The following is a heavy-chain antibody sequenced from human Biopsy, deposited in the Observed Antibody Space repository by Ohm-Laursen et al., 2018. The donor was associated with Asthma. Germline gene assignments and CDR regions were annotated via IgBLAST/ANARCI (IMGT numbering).Heavy chain of an antibody. CDR2: ISYDGNHK. J-gene: IGHJ4*01. D-gene: IGHD3-22*01. Sequence: SLRLSCAVSGFMLRSFGMHWVRQARGKGLEWVAVISYDGNHKFYEDSVKGRFTISRDNSKNTLYLQMNSLRTEDTAVYYCAKSADYYDSTDYLDFWGRGTLVTVSS. CDR1: GFMLRSFG. V-gene: IGHV3-30*18. CDR3: AKSADYYDSTDYLDF.